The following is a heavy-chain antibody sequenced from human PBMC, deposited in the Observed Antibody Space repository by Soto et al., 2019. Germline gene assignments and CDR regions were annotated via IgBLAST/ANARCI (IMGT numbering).Heavy chain of an antibody. J-gene: IGHJ4*02. D-gene: IGHD6-19*01. CDR1: GYSFTNND. CDR2: MNPGSGDT. V-gene: IGHV1-8*01. CDR3: ARRGYSSGWYYFDY. Sequence: ASVKVSCKASGYSFTNNDVSWVRQATGQGLEWMGWMNPGSGDTGYAQKFQGRVTMTRDISIATAYMELSSLRSDDTAVYYCARRGYSSGWYYFDYWGQGTLVTVS.